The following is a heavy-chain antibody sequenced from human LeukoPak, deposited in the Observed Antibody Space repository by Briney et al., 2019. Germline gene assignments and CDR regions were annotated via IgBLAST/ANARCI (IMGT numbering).Heavy chain of an antibody. J-gene: IGHJ4*02. CDR3: AKSRGYYYEKSGPADY. CDR2: IYTSGST. D-gene: IGHD3-22*01. CDR1: GGSISSGSYY. Sequence: SETLSLTCTVSGGSISSGSYYWSWIRQPAGKGLEWIGRIYTSGSTNYNPSLKSRVTISVDTSKNQFSLKLSSVTAEDTAVYYCAKSRGYYYEKSGPADYWGQGTLVTVSS. V-gene: IGHV4-61*02.